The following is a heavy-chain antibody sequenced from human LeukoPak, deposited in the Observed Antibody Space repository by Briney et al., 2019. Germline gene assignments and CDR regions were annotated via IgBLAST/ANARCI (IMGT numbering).Heavy chain of an antibody. D-gene: IGHD3-10*01. Sequence: ASVKVSCKASGYTFTSYDINWVRQATGQGLEWMGWMNPNSGNTGYAQKFQGRVTMTRNTSISTAYMELSSLRSEDMAVYYCAREWNGSGSYCWFDPWGQGTLVTVSS. V-gene: IGHV1-8*01. CDR1: GYTFTSYD. CDR3: AREWNGSGSYCWFDP. J-gene: IGHJ5*02. CDR2: MNPNSGNT.